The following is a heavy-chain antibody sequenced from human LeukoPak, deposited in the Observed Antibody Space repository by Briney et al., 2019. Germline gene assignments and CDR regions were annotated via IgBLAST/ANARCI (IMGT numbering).Heavy chain of an antibody. CDR1: GFSFSSYE. CDR3: ARGSSYYGSGRYYYYYYYMDV. Sequence: PGGSLRLSCAASGFSFSSYEMNWVRQAPGKGLEWISYISASGTLTHYADSVEGRFTISRDNSKNTLYLQMNSLRAEDTAVYYCARGSSYYGSGRYYYYYYYMDVWGKGTTVTVSS. D-gene: IGHD3-10*01. V-gene: IGHV3-48*03. J-gene: IGHJ6*03. CDR2: ISASGTLT.